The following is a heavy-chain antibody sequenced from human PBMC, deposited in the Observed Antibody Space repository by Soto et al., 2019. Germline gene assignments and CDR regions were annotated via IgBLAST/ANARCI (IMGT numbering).Heavy chain of an antibody. CDR1: GGSISSYY. CDR3: ARGRDYGDRFDY. D-gene: IGHD4-17*01. V-gene: IGHV4-59*08. J-gene: IGHJ4*02. Sequence: SETLSLTCTVSGGSISSYYWSWIRQPPGKGLEWIGYIYYSGSTNYNPSLKSRVTISVDTSKNQFSLKLSSVTAADTAVYYCARGRDYGDRFDYWGQGTLVTVSS. CDR2: IYYSGST.